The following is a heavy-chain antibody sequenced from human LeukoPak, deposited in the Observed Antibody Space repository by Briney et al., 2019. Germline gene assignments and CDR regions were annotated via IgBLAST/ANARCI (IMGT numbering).Heavy chain of an antibody. Sequence: ASVKVSCKASGYTFTGYYMHWVRQAPGQGLEWMGWINPNSGGTNYAQKFQGRVIMTRNTSISTAYMELSSLRSEDTAVYYCAIRFSRGSGSAIDYWGQGTLVTVSS. CDR3: AIRFSRGSGSAIDY. D-gene: IGHD3-10*01. J-gene: IGHJ4*02. CDR2: INPNSGGT. V-gene: IGHV1-2*02. CDR1: GYTFTGYY.